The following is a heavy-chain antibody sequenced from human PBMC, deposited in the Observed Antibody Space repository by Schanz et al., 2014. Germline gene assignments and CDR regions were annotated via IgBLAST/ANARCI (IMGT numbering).Heavy chain of an antibody. CDR1: GYTFTTYA. CDR2: ISVYNHNK. V-gene: IGHV1-18*01. D-gene: IGHD3-10*02. J-gene: IGHJ4*02. CDR3: ARDRRLFDRDDLYYFDS. Sequence: QVQLVQSGAEVKKPGASVRVSCKASGYTFTTYAMSWVRQAPGQGLEWMGWISVYNHNKEYDQKFQGRVTMTTDTSTSTAYMALTDLRSDDTAVYYCARDRRLFDRDDLYYFDSWGQGARVTVSS.